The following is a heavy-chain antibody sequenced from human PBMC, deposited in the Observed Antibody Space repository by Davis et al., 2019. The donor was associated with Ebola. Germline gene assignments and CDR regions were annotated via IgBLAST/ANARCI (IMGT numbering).Heavy chain of an antibody. CDR1: GYTFTGYY. Sequence: ASVKVSCKASGYTFTGYYMHWVRQAPGQGLEWMGIINPSGGSTSYAQKFQGRVTMTRDTSTSTVYMELSSLRSEDTAVYYCASNFGGSYGDDAFDIWGQGTMVTVSS. CDR3: ASNFGGSYGDDAFDI. V-gene: IGHV1-46*01. CDR2: INPSGGST. J-gene: IGHJ3*02. D-gene: IGHD1-26*01.